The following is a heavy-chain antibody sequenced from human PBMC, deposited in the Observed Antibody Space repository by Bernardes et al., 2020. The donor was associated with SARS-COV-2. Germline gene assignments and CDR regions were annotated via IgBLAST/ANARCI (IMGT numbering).Heavy chain of an antibody. V-gene: IGHV4-34*01. CDR1: GGSFSGYY. CDR3: ARGGYSYGPDPFPDY. J-gene: IGHJ4*02. Sequence: SETLSLTCAVDGGSFSGYYWSWIRQPPGKGLEWIGYIYHSGSTYYNPSLKSRVTISVDRSKNQFSLKLSSVTAADTAVYYCARGGYSYGPDPFPDYWGQGTLVTVSS. D-gene: IGHD5-18*01. CDR2: IYHSGST.